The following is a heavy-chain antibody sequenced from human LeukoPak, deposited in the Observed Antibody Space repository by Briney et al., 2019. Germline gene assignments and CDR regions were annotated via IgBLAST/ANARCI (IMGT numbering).Heavy chain of an antibody. CDR3: VKRPYCGGDCYYFDY. V-gene: IGHV3-33*06. CDR2: VWYDGTNK. CDR1: GSTFSSYG. J-gene: IGHJ4*02. D-gene: IGHD2-21*02. Sequence: PGRSLRLSCAASGSTFSSYGMHWVRQAPGKGLEWVADVWYDGTNKYYADSVKGRFTISRDNSKNTLYLQMSSLRAEDTAVYYCVKRPYCGGDCYYFDYWGQGTLVTVSS.